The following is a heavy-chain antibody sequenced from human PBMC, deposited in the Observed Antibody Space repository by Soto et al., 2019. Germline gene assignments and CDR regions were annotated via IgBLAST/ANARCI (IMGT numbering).Heavy chain of an antibody. Sequence: GGSLRLSCAASGFTFSSYGIHWVRQAPGKGLEWVALISYDGTDKYYADSVKGRFTISRDNSKNTLYLQMNSLRAEDTAVYYCAKDVIVVVTATHGYFQHWGQGTLVTVSS. CDR3: AKDVIVVVTATHGYFQH. V-gene: IGHV3-30*18. D-gene: IGHD2-21*02. CDR2: ISYDGTDK. CDR1: GFTFSSYG. J-gene: IGHJ1*01.